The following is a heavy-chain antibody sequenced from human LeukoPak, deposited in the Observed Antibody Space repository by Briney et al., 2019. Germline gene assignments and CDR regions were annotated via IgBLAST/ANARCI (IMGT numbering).Heavy chain of an antibody. J-gene: IGHJ1*01. CDR1: GFTFSSYS. CDR2: ISSSSSYI. V-gene: IGHV3-21*04. D-gene: IGHD3-22*01. Sequence: GGSLRLSCAASGFTFSSYSMNWVRQAPGKGLEWVSSISSSSSYIYYADSVKGRFTISRDNAKNSLYLQMNSLRAEDTAVYYCAKDRSGYYYDSSGPLSWGQGTLVTVSS. CDR3: AKDRSGYYYDSSGPLS.